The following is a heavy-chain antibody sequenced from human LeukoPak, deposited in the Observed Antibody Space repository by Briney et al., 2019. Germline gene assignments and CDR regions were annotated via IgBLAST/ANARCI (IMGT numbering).Heavy chain of an antibody. J-gene: IGHJ4*02. CDR2: INPILGTA. CDR3: AISGEYCSSTSCSPDY. V-gene: IGHV1-69*01. Sequence: SVKDTCQGSLCTLIRYLLHWVGQAPGQGLAWMGVINPILGTANYAQKFQGRVTITADESTSTPSLDLSSLTAEDTAVYFCAISGEYCSSTSCSPDYWGQGTLVTISS. CDR1: LCTLIRYL. D-gene: IGHD2-2*01.